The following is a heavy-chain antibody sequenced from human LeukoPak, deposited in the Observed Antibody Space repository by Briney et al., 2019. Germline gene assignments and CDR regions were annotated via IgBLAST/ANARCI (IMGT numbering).Heavy chain of an antibody. J-gene: IGHJ5*02. CDR2: IFHGAST. D-gene: IGHD6-19*01. Sequence: SETLSLTCTVSGGSISNNNYYWAWIGQPPGKGLEWIGNIFHGASTYYNPSLESRVSMSVDTSKNQLSLRLTSVTAADTAVYYCARDSPKVAGIMFRFDPWGQGTLVTVSS. V-gene: IGHV4-39*07. CDR3: ARDSPKVAGIMFRFDP. CDR1: GGSISNNNYY.